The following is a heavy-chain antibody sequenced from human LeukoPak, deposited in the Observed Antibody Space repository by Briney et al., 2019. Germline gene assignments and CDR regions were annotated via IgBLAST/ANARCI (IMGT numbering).Heavy chain of an antibody. J-gene: IGHJ4*02. CDR3: ARDYSSSLGLDY. Sequence: PGGSLRLSCVVPGGTGKSYNMNWVRQAPGKGLEWVSVFFSDGSTYYADSVKGRFTISRDDSKNTLYLQMNSLRAEDTAVYYCARDYSSSLGLDYWGQGTLVTVSS. CDR1: GGTGKSYN. V-gene: IGHV3-66*01. CDR2: FFSDGST. D-gene: IGHD6-13*01.